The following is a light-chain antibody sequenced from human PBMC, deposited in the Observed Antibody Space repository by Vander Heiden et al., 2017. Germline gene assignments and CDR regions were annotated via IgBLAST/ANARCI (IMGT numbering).Light chain of an antibody. CDR2: AAS. J-gene: IGKJ2*01. V-gene: IGKV1-39*01. CDR1: QSISSY. CDR3: QQSYSTPRA. Sequence: DIQMTQSPSSLSASVGDRVTITCRASQSISSYLNRYQQKPGKAPKLLTYAASSLQSGVPSRFSGSGSGADFTLTISSMQPEDFATYYCQQSYSTPRAFGQRTKLEIK.